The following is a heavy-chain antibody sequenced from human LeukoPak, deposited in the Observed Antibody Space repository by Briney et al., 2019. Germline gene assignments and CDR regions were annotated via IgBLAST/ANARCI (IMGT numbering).Heavy chain of an antibody. J-gene: IGHJ4*02. CDR1: GFTFSSYG. Sequence: GSLRLSCAASGFTFSSYGMPWVRQAPGKGLEWVAVIWYDGSNKYYADSVKGRFTISRENGKNSLFLQMNSLRAEDTAVYYCARDGGYSGYDADCWGQGTLVTVSS. CDR2: IWYDGSNK. CDR3: ARDGGYSGYDADC. V-gene: IGHV3-33*08. D-gene: IGHD5-12*01.